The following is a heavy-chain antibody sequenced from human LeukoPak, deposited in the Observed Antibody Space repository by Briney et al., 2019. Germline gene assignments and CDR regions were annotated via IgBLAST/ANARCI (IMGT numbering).Heavy chain of an antibody. J-gene: IGHJ6*03. V-gene: IGHV4-59*01. Sequence: SETLSLTCTVSGGSISSYYWSWIRQPPGKGLEWIGYIYYSGSTNYNPSLKSRVTISVDTSKNQFSLKLSSVTAADTAVYYCARYSCEGTCHWNYRDVWGKGPPVPVSS. CDR1: GGSISSYY. CDR2: IYYSGST. D-gene: IGHD1-1*01. CDR3: ARYSCEGTCHWNYRDV.